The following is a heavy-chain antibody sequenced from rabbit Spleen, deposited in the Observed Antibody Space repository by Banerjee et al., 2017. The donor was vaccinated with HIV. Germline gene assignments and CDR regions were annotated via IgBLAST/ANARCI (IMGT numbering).Heavy chain of an antibody. J-gene: IGHJ4*01. V-gene: IGHV1S45*01. D-gene: IGHD7-1*01. CDR1: GFSFSDRDV. CDR2: AYAGSSGGT. CDR3: VRGGVSHSYPSYGHL. Sequence: QEQLVESGGGLVKPEGSLKLSCTASGFSFSDRDVMCWVRQAPGKGLEWVACAYAGSSGGTYSATWAKGRFTISRDNAQNTVFLQMTSLPAADTATYFCVRGGVSHSYPSYGHLWGQGTLVTVS.